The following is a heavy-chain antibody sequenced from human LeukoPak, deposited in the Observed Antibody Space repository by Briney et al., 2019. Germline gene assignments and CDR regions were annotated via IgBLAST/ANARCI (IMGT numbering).Heavy chain of an antibody. V-gene: IGHV3-30*03. J-gene: IGHJ4*02. CDR2: MSPDGSNK. CDR1: GFTFSSYG. CDR3: ARAPEYSGYDAEVVDY. Sequence: GGSLRLSCAASGFTFSSYGMHWVRQAPGKGLEWVAVMSPDGSNKYYADSVKGRFTISRDNAKNSLYLQMNSLRAEDTAVYYCARAPEYSGYDAEVVDYWGQGTLVTVSS. D-gene: IGHD5-12*01.